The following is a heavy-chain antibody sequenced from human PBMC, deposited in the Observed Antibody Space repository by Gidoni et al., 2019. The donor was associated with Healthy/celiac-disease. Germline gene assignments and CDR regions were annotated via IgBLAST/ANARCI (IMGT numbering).Heavy chain of an antibody. Sequence: QVQLVESGGGVVQPGRSLRLSCASSGFTFSSYGMHWVRQAPGKGLEWVAVISYDGSNKYYADSVKGRFTISRDNSKNTLYLQMNSLRAEDTAVYYCAKGRSGYDSFSYFDYWGQGTLVTVSS. D-gene: IGHD5-12*01. CDR2: ISYDGSNK. V-gene: IGHV3-30*18. CDR1: GFTFSSYG. J-gene: IGHJ4*02. CDR3: AKGRSGYDSFSYFDY.